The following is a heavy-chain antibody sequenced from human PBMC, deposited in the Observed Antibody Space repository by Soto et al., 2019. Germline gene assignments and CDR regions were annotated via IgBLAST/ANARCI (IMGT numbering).Heavy chain of an antibody. D-gene: IGHD6-19*01. CDR1: GFTFSSYG. CDR3: ARTAVAAPHYWYFDL. V-gene: IGHV3-33*01. CDR2: IWYDGSNK. J-gene: IGHJ2*01. Sequence: QVQLVESGGGVVQPGRSLRLSCAASGFTFSSYGMHWVRQAPGKGLEWVAVIWYDGSNKYYADSVKGRFTISRDNSKNTLYLQMNSLRAEDTAVYYCARTAVAAPHYWYFDLWGRGTLVTVSS.